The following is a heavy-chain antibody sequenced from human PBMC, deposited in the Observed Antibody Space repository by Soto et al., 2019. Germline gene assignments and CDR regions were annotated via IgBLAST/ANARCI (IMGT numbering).Heavy chain of an antibody. V-gene: IGHV3-33*01. CDR3: ARDLEYSSSSPLSDAFDI. CDR2: IWYDGSNK. CDR1: GFTFSSYG. Sequence: QVQLMESGGGVVQPGRSLRLSCAASGFTFSSYGMHWVRQAPGKGLEWVAVIWYDGSNKYYADSVKGRFTISRDNSKNTLYLQMNSLSAADTAVYYCARDLEYSSSSPLSDAFDIWGQGTMVTVSS. J-gene: IGHJ3*02. D-gene: IGHD6-6*01.